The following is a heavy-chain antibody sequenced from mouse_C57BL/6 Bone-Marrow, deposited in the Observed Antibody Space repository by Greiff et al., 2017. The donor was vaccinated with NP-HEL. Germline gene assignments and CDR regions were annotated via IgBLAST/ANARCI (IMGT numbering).Heavy chain of an antibody. CDR2: IYPGDGDT. CDR1: GYAFSSSW. V-gene: IGHV1-82*01. J-gene: IGHJ2*01. D-gene: IGHD3-3*01. Sequence: QVQLQQSGPELVKPGASVKISCKASGYAFSSSWMNWVKQRPGKGLEWIGRIYPGDGDTNYNGKFKGKATLTADKSSRTAYMQLSSLTSEDSAVYFCARGRDFDYWGQGTTLTVSS. CDR3: ARGRDFDY.